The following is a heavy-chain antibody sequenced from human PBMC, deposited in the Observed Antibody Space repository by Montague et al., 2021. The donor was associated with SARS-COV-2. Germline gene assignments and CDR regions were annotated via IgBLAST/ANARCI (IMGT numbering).Heavy chain of an antibody. CDR3: ARDFGSYSYFDY. V-gene: IGHV3-30-3*01. CDR2: ISYDGSNK. CDR1: GFTFSSYA. J-gene: IGHJ4*02. Sequence: SLSFSASGFTFSSYAMHWVRQAPGKGLEWVAVISYDGSNKYYADSVKGRFTISRDNSKNTLYLQMNSLRAEDTAVYYCARDFGSYSYFDYWGQGTLVTVSS. D-gene: IGHD1-26*01.